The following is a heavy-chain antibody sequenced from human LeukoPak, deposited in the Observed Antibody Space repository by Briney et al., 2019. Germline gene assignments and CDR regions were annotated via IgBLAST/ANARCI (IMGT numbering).Heavy chain of an antibody. V-gene: IGHV3-23*01. CDR3: AKDSTGTNKYYYDSSGLDLDY. Sequence: PGGSLRLSFAASGFTFSSYAMSWVRQAPGKGLEWVSAISGSGGSTYYADSVKGRFTISRDNSKNTLYLQMNSLRAEDTAVYYCAKDSTGTNKYYYDSSGLDLDYWGQGTLVTVSS. D-gene: IGHD3-22*01. CDR2: ISGSGGST. J-gene: IGHJ4*02. CDR1: GFTFSSYA.